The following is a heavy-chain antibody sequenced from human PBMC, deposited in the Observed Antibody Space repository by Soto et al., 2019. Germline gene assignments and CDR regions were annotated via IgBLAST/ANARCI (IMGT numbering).Heavy chain of an antibody. CDR2: IDWDDDK. D-gene: IGHD3-3*01. CDR1: GFSLSTSGVC. Sequence: SGPTLVNPTQTLTLTCTFSGFSLSTSGVCVSWIRQPPGKALEWLALIDWDDDKYYSTSLKTRLTISKDTSKNQVVLTMTNMDPVDTATYYCARNGIDLAGYGMDVWGQGTTVTVSS. V-gene: IGHV2-70*01. J-gene: IGHJ6*02. CDR3: ARNGIDLAGYGMDV.